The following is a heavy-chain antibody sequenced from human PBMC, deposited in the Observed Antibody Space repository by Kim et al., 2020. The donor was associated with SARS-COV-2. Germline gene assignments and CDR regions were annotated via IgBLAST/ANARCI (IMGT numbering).Heavy chain of an antibody. CDR3: ARGPEGATSFDY. J-gene: IGHJ4*02. V-gene: IGHV5-10-1*01. CDR1: GYSFTSYW. Sequence: GESLKISCKGSGYSFTSYWISWVRQMPGKGLEWMGRIDPSDSYTNYSPSFQGHVTISADKSISTAYLQWSSLKASDTAMYYCARGPEGATSFDYWGQGTLVTVSS. CDR2: IDPSDSYT. D-gene: IGHD1-26*01.